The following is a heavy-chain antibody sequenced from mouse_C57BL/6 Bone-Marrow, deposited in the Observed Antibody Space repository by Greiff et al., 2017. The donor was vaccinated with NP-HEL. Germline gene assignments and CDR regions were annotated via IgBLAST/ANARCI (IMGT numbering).Heavy chain of an antibody. J-gene: IGHJ3*01. CDR1: GYTFTSYS. CDR3: ARRLLRSWFAY. D-gene: IGHD2-3*01. V-gene: IGHV1-69*01. Sequence: QVQLQQSGAELVMPGASVKLSCKVSGYTFTSYSMHWVKQRPGQGLEWIGEIYPSDSYTNYNQKFKGKSTLTVDKSSSTAYMQLSSLTSEDSAVYYSARRLLRSWFAYWGQGTLVTVSA. CDR2: IYPSDSYT.